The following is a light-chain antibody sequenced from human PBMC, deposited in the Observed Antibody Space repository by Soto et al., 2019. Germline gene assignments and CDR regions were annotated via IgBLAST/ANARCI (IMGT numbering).Light chain of an antibody. CDR3: QQYKQWPVD. CDR1: HSVGSN. J-gene: IGKJ4*01. V-gene: IGKV3-15*01. Sequence: VMTQSPTTLSVSPGERATLSCRASHSVGSNLAWYQQNPGQAPRLLIYGASTRATGVPARFSGSGSATQFTLTISSLQSEDFGFYYCQQYKQWPVDFGGGTKVVIK. CDR2: GAS.